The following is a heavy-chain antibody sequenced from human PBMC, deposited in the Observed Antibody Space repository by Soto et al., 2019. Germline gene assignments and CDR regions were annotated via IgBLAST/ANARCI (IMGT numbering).Heavy chain of an antibody. Sequence: GGSLRLSCAASGFMFSSYAMSWVRQAPGKGLEWVSVISGSGDNTYYADSVKGRFTISRDSSKDTPYLQMNSLRADDTAVYYCAKTFFSGSGSYRGWFDPWGQGTLVTVSS. V-gene: IGHV3-23*01. J-gene: IGHJ5*02. CDR1: GFMFSSYA. D-gene: IGHD3-10*01. CDR3: AKTFFSGSGSYRGWFDP. CDR2: ISGSGDNT.